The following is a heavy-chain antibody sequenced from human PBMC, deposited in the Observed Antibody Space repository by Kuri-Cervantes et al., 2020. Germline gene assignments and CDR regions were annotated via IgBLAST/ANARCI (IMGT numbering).Heavy chain of an antibody. CDR3: AKRGYSYGELDY. J-gene: IGHJ4*02. CDR2: IIPIFGTA. D-gene: IGHD5-18*01. V-gene: IGHV1-69*13. Sequence: SVKVSCKASGGTFSSYAISWVRQAPGQGLEWMGGIIPIFGTANYAQRFQGRVTITADESTSTAYMELSSLRSEDTAVYYCAKRGYSYGELDYWGQGTLVTVSS. CDR1: GGTFSSYA.